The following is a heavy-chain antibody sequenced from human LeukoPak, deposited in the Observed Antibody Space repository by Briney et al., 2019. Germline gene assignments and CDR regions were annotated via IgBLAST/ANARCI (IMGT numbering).Heavy chain of an antibody. J-gene: IGHJ4*02. CDR1: GYSISSGYY. Sequence: SETLSLTCTVSGYSISSGYYWGWIQQPPGKGLEWIGSIYHSGSTYYNPSLKSRVTISVDTSKNQFSLKLSSVTAADTAVYYCARRFYYVDYWGQGTLVTVSS. V-gene: IGHV4-38-2*02. CDR2: IYHSGST. D-gene: IGHD3-3*01. CDR3: ARRFYYVDY.